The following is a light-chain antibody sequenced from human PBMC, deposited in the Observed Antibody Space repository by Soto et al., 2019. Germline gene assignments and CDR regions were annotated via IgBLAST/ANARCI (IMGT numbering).Light chain of an antibody. CDR2: GAS. V-gene: IGKV3-15*01. CDR1: QSVGSS. Sequence: EIVLTQSPGSLSLSPGERATLSCRASQSVGSSYVAWYQQKPGQAPRLLIYGASTRATGIPARFSGSGSGTEFTLTISSLQSEDFAVYYCQQYNNWPRTFGQGTKVDI. J-gene: IGKJ1*01. CDR3: QQYNNWPRT.